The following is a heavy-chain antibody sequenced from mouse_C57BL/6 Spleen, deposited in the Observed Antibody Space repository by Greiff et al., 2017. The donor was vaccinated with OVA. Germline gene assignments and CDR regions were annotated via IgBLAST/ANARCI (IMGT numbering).Heavy chain of an antibody. CDR3: ARYYGSSSAWFAY. CDR2: IDPSDSYT. V-gene: IGHV1-50*01. Sequence: QVQLQQPGAELVKPGASVKLSCKASGYTFTSYWMQWVKQRPGQGLEWIGEIDPSDSYTNYNQKFKGKATLTVDPSSSTAYMQLSSLTSEDSAVYYCARYYGSSSAWFAYWGQGTLVTVSA. CDR1: GYTFTSYW. D-gene: IGHD1-1*01. J-gene: IGHJ3*01.